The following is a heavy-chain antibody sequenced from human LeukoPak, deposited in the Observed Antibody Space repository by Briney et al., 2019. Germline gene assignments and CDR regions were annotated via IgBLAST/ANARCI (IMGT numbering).Heavy chain of an antibody. Sequence: GXSLRLSCAASGFSFSTFGMHWVRQTPGKGLEWVSHISKDESNKYYADSVKGRFTISRDTSKNTLFLQMNSLRAEDTAVYYCAKDNPVLEYWGQGTLVTVSS. CDR2: ISKDESNK. V-gene: IGHV3-30*18. CDR3: AKDNPVLEY. J-gene: IGHJ4*02. CDR1: GFSFSTFG.